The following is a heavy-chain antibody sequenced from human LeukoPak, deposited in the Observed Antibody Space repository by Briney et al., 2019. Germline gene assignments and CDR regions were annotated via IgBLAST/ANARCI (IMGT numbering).Heavy chain of an antibody. CDR2: ISYDGSNK. D-gene: IGHD6-13*01. Sequence: GGSLRLSCAASRFTFKNYAMNWVRQAPGKGLEWVAVISYDGSNKYYADSVKGRFTISRDNSKNTLYLQMNSLRAEDTAVYYCAKVNSSPNFYYGMDVWGQGTTVTVSS. V-gene: IGHV3-30*18. CDR3: AKVNSSPNFYYGMDV. CDR1: RFTFKNYA. J-gene: IGHJ6*02.